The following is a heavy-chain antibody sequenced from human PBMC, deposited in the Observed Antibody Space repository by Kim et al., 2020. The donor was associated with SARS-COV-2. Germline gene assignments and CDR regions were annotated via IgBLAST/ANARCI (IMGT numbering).Heavy chain of an antibody. CDR2: ISYDGSNK. CDR3: ANAYDFRYYYGMDV. V-gene: IGHV3-30*18. D-gene: IGHD3-3*01. J-gene: IGHJ6*02. Sequence: GGSLRLSCAASGFTFSSYGMHWVRQAPGKGLEWVAVISYDGSNKYYADSVKGRFTISRDNSKNTLYLQMNSLRAEDTAVYYCANAYDFRYYYGMDVWGQGTTVTVSS. CDR1: GFTFSSYG.